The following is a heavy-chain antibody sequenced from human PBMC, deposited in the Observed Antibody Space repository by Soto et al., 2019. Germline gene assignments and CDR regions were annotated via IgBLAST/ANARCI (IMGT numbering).Heavy chain of an antibody. V-gene: IGHV1-46*01. CDR1: GDTFTDYY. CDR2: VNPSGGHT. Sequence: QVQLVQSGAEVKKPGASVKVSCKASGDTFTDYYIHWVRQAPGQGLEWMGTVNPSGGHTPYGQHFQGRMTMTRDTFTSTLYMGLTSLTSEDTAVYYCARGGQVVVVTAALDYWGQGTLVTVSS. D-gene: IGHD2-21*02. CDR3: ARGGQVVVVTAALDY. J-gene: IGHJ4*02.